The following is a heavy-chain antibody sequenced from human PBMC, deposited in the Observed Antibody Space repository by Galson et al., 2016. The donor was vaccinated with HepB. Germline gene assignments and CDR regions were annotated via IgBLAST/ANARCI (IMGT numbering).Heavy chain of an antibody. J-gene: IGHJ4*02. CDR2: INIDGSIT. CDR3: VRGNPISDH. D-gene: IGHD1-14*01. V-gene: IGHV3-74*01. Sequence: SLRLSCAASGFTFSDYWMHWIRQVPGKGLVWVSQINIDGSITRYADSVKGRFTISRGNAMNTLFLQMNTPRAEDTAVYYCVRGNPISDHWGQGTQVTVSS. CDR1: GFTFSDYW.